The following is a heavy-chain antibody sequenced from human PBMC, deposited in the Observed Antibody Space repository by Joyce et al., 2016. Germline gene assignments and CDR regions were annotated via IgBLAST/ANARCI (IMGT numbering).Heavy chain of an antibody. J-gene: IGHJ6*02. CDR3: ARAYGSGSYSYYYGMDV. CDR1: GGSVSSGGYS. CDR2: IYHSEST. D-gene: IGHD3-10*01. V-gene: IGHV4-30-2*01. Sequence: QMQLQESGPGLVKPSQTLSLTCAVSGGSVSSGGYSWTWIRQPPGKGLEWIGHIYHSESTYYNPSLQSRVTMSVDRSKNQFSLKLRSMTAADTAVYYCARAYGSGSYSYYYGMDVWGQGTTVTVSS.